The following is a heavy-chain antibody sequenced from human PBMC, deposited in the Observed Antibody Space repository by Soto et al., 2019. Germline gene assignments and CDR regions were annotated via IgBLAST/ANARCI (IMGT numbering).Heavy chain of an antibody. CDR3: ARDRLRGIRDAFDI. Sequence: GSLRLSCAASGFTFSNAWMNWVRQAPGKGLEWVGRIKSKTDGGTTDYAAPVKGRFTISRDNSKNTLYLQMNSLRAEDTAVYYCARDRLRGIRDAFDIWGQGTMVTVSS. V-gene: IGHV3-15*07. J-gene: IGHJ3*02. D-gene: IGHD4-17*01. CDR1: GFTFSNAW. CDR2: IKSKTDGGTT.